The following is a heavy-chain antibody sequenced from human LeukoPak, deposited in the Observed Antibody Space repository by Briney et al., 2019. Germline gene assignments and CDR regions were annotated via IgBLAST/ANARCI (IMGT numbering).Heavy chain of an antibody. Sequence: GGSLRLSCAAPGFTFSSYAMSWVRQAPGKGLEWVSGISTTGDTTSHADSVRGRFTISRDNPRSTLYMEMNSLRAEDTAVYYCAIMHRYYDGSGYWVQWGQGTLVTVSS. CDR1: GFTFSSYA. D-gene: IGHD3-22*01. J-gene: IGHJ4*02. CDR2: ISTTGDTT. V-gene: IGHV3-23*01. CDR3: AIMHRYYDGSGYWVQ.